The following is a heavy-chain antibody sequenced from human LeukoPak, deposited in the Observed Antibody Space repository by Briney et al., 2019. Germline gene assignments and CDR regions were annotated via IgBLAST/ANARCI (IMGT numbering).Heavy chain of an antibody. V-gene: IGHV3-30*02. CDR2: IRYDGSNK. J-gene: IGHJ4*02. D-gene: IGHD3-3*01. CDR3: AKDQDSTINYDFWSGGYYFDY. CDR1: GFTFSSYG. Sequence: GGSLRLSCAASGFTFSSYGMHWVRQAPGKGLEWVAFIRYDGSNKYYADSVKGRFTISRDNSKNTLYLQMNSLRAEDTAVYYCAKDQDSTINYDFWSGGYYFDYWGQGTLVAVSS.